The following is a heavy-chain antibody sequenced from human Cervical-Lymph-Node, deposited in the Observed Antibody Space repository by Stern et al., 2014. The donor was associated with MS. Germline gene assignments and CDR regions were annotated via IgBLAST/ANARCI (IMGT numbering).Heavy chain of an antibody. J-gene: IGHJ4*02. CDR1: GYTFTSYG. D-gene: IGHD3-22*01. V-gene: IGHV1-18*01. CDR3: ARDGGTYYYDSSGYYPGRVIDY. Sequence: QVQLVQSGAEVKKPGASVKVSCKASGYTFTSYGISWVRQAPGQGLEWMGWISAYNGNTNYAQKLQGRVTMTTDTSTSTAYMELRSLRSDDTAVYYCARDGGTYYYDSSGYYPGRVIDYWGQGTLVTVSS. CDR2: ISAYNGNT.